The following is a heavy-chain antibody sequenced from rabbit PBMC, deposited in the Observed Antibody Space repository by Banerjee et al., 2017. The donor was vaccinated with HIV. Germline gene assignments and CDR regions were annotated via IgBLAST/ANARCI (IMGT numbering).Heavy chain of an antibody. Sequence: QSLEESGGDLVKPGASLTLTCKASGFDFSRSYYMCWVRQAPGKGLEWIACIYAGSGSAYYASWAKGRFTISKTSSTTVTLQMTSLTAADTATYFCARSYYTYGYDGYAYAYFNLWGPGTLVTVS. D-gene: IGHD6-1*01. CDR1: GFDFSRSYY. CDR2: IYAGSGSA. V-gene: IGHV1S40*01. J-gene: IGHJ4*01. CDR3: ARSYYTYGYDGYAYAYFNL.